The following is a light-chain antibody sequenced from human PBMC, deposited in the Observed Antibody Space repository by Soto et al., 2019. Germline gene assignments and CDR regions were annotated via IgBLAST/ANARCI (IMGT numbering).Light chain of an antibody. J-gene: IGKJ5*01. V-gene: IGKV3-20*01. CDR1: QSVSSSY. CDR2: GAS. CDR3: QQYGRSPPIT. Sequence: EIVLTQSPGTLSLSPGERATLACRASQSVSSSYLAWYQQKPGQAPRLLIYGASSRDTGLPDRFSGSGSGTDFTLTISRPEPEDFAVYYCQQYGRSPPITFGQGTRLEI.